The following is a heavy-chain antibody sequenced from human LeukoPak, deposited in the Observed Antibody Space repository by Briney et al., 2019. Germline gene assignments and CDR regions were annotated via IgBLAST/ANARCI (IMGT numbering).Heavy chain of an antibody. CDR1: GFTFSRYA. D-gene: IGHD6-19*01. J-gene: IGHJ4*02. CDR3: AKSPRYSRGWLPSDY. Sequence: PGGSLRLSCAASGFTFSRYAMSWVRQAPGKGLEWVSDISGSGGSTYYADSVNGRFTLARDISKNALYLKMSRLRAEGTPVYYGAKSPRYSRGWLPSDYWGQGTPVSVSS. V-gene: IGHV3-23*01. CDR2: ISGSGGST.